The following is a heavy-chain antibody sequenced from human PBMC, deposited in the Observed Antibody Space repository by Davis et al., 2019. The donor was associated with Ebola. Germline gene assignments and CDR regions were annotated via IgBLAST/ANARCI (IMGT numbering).Heavy chain of an antibody. CDR3: ARDEFDF. Sequence: AASVKVSCKTSGGTFTNYALHWVRQAPGQRLEWMGWINTGNGNTEYSQKFQGRVTITRDTSASTAYMEVSSLTSEDMAVYYCARDEFDFWGQGTLVTVSS. J-gene: IGHJ4*02. V-gene: IGHV1-3*04. CDR2: INTGNGNT. CDR1: GGTFTNYA.